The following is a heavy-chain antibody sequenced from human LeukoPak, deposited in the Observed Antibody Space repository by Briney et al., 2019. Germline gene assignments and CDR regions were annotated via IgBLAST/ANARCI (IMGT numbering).Heavy chain of an antibody. Sequence: GGSLRLSCAASGFTFSSYAMSWVRQAPGKGLEWVSAISGSGGSTYYADSVKGRFTISRDNSKNTLYLQMNSLRAEDTAVYYCAKEVDIVVVPAAIRWFDPWGQGTLVTVSS. CDR3: AKEVDIVVVPAAIRWFDP. CDR2: ISGSGGST. V-gene: IGHV3-23*01. CDR1: GFTFSSYA. J-gene: IGHJ5*02. D-gene: IGHD2-2*03.